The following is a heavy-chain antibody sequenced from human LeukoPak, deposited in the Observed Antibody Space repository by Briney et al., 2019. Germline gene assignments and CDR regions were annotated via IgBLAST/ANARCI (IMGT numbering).Heavy chain of an antibody. Sequence: PGGSLRLSCAASGFTFSSYAMHWVRQAPGKGLEWVAVISYDGSNKYYADSVKGRFTISRDNSKNTLYLQMNSLRAEDTAVYYCAKSPQDDIVVVPAAQPHTNYYYYYGMDVWGQGTTVTVSS. J-gene: IGHJ6*02. CDR1: GFTFSSYA. V-gene: IGHV3-30*18. D-gene: IGHD2-2*01. CDR2: ISYDGSNK. CDR3: AKSPQDDIVVVPAAQPHTNYYYYYGMDV.